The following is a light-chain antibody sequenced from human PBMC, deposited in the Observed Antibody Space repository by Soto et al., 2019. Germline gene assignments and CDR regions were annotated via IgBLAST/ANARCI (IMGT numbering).Light chain of an antibody. CDR3: QQYNNWPFT. V-gene: IGKV3-15*01. Sequence: IVMTQFPATLSVSPGERATLSCRASQSVSSNLAWYQQKPAQAPRLLINGASTRATGVAASFSGSGSGTEFTLSISSLQAEDSAVYLCQQYNNWPFTFGPGTKVDF. J-gene: IGKJ3*01. CDR2: GAS. CDR1: QSVSSN.